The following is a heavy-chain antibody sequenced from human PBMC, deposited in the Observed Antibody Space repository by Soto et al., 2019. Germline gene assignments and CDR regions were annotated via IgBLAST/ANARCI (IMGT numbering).Heavy chain of an antibody. CDR2: IYSSGST. D-gene: IGHD3-3*01. CDR1: GGAISGYY. Sequence: QVQLQESGPGLVKPSETLSLSCTVSGGAISGYYWTWIRQPAGKGLEWIGRIYSSGSTKYNPSRQSRVTVSLDTSKNQCSLRLTSVTAADTAVYSCARGQRFSDWFDPWGQGTLVTVSS. V-gene: IGHV4-4*07. J-gene: IGHJ5*02. CDR3: ARGQRFSDWFDP.